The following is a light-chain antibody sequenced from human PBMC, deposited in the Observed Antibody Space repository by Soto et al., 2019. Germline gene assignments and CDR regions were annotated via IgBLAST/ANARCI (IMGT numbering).Light chain of an antibody. CDR1: QNINSW. J-gene: IGKJ4*01. CDR3: QQYNSYSLT. V-gene: IGKV1-5*01. Sequence: DIQMTQSPSTLSASVGDRVTITCRASQNINSWLAWYQQNPGKAPKLLIYDASSLESGVPSRFSGSGSGTEFTLTISSLQPDDFATYYCQQYNSYSLTFGGGTKVEIK. CDR2: DAS.